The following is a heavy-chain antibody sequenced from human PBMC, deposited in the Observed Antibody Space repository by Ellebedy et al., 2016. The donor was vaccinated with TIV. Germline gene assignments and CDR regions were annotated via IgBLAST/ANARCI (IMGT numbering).Heavy chain of an antibody. V-gene: IGHV1-2*02. D-gene: IGHD2-15*01. CDR3: AREDCSGGSCYWDS. CDR1: GYTFTGYY. Sequence: ASVKVSCKASGYTFTGYYMHWVRQAPGQGLEWMGWINPNSGGTNYAQKFQGRVTMTRDTSISTAYMELSRLRSDDMAVYYCAREDCSGGSCYWDSWGQGTLVTVSS. J-gene: IGHJ5*02. CDR2: INPNSGGT.